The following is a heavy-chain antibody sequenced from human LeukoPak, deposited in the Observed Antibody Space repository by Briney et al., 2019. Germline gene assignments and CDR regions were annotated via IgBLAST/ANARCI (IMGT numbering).Heavy chain of an antibody. J-gene: IGHJ4*02. CDR1: GFTFSSYG. CDR3: AKDADIAAAGYYFDY. V-gene: IGHV3-30*18. CDR2: LSYDGGNK. Sequence: GGSLRLSCAASGFTFSSYGMHWVRQAPGKGLEWVAVLSYDGGNKYYADSVKGRFTISRDNSKNTLYPQMNSLRTEDTAVYYCAKDADIAAAGYYFDYWGQGTLVTVSS. D-gene: IGHD6-13*01.